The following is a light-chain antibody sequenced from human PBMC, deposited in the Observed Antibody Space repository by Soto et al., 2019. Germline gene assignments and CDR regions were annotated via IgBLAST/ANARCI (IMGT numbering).Light chain of an antibody. CDR1: QGISSS. V-gene: IGKV1D-13*01. Sequence: GDTVTIACRASQGISSSLAWYQQIPGKAPKLLIYDASSLEGGVPSRFSGSGSGTDFTLTINSLQPEDFATYYCQQFSNYPITFGPGSKVDIK. CDR2: DAS. CDR3: QQFSNYPIT. J-gene: IGKJ3*01.